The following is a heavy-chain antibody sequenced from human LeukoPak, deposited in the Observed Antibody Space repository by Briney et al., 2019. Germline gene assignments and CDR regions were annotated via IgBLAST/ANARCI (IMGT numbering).Heavy chain of an antibody. V-gene: IGHV4-59*01. J-gene: IGHJ4*02. CDR2: IYYSGST. D-gene: IGHD6-19*01. CDR3: AREMAGGPTFDY. CDR1: GGSISSYY. Sequence: SETLSLTCTVSGGSISSYYWSWIRQPPGKGLECIGYIYYSGSTNYNPSLKSRVTISVDTSKNQFSLKLSSVTAADTAVYYCAREMAGGPTFDYWGQGTLVTVSS.